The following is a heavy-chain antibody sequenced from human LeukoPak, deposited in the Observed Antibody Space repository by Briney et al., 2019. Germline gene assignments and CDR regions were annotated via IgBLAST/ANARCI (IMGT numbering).Heavy chain of an antibody. CDR2: INTDGSST. J-gene: IGHJ6*03. CDR3: ARANYYYSYYMDV. Sequence: GGSLRLSCAASGFTFSSYWMHWVRQAPGRGLVWVSHINTDGSSTTYADSVKGRFTISRDNAKNTLYLQMNSLRAEDTAVYYCARANYYYSYYMDVWGKGTTVTVSS. CDR1: GFTFSSYW. V-gene: IGHV3-74*01.